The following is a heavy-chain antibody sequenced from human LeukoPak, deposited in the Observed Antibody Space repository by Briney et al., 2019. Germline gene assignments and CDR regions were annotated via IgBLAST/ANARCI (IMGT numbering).Heavy chain of an antibody. CDR2: IYYSGST. V-gene: IGHV4-59*01. D-gene: IGHD5-12*01. J-gene: IGHJ4*02. CDR3: ARWSGGGYDYVFDY. CDR1: GGSISSYY. Sequence: SETLSLTCTVSGGSISSYYWSWIRQPPGEGLEWIGYIYYSGSTNYNPSLKSRVTISVDTSKNQFSLKLSSVTAADTAVYYCARWSGGGYDYVFDYWGQGTLVTVSS.